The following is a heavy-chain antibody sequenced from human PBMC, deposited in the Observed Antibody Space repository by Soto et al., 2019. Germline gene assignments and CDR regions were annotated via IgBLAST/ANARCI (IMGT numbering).Heavy chain of an antibody. J-gene: IGHJ6*02. CDR3: PKTGGIAAAGQLDYSDAMGV. D-gene: IGHD6-13*01. V-gene: IGHV3-9*01. Sequence: PGGSLGLSCSASVFTFDDYAMHWVRQAPGKGLEWVSGISWNSGSIGYADSVKGRFTISRDNAKNSLYLQMNSLRAEDTALYYCPKTGGIAAAGQLDYSDAMGVWGHGTTVTLSS. CDR2: ISWNSGSI. CDR1: VFTFDDYA.